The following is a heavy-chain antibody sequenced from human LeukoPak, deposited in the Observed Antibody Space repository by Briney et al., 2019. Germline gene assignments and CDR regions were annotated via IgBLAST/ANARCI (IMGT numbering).Heavy chain of an antibody. CDR2: IYYSGGT. CDR1: GASITTSY. V-gene: IGHV4-59*01. D-gene: IGHD4-17*01. CDR3: ARRPVTTGYFAY. Sequence: SETLSLTCTVSGASITTSYWSWIRQPPGKGLEWIGYIYYSGGTNYNPSLKSRVTISVDTSKNQFSLKLSSVTAADTAVYFCARRPVTTGYFAYWGQGTLVTVSS. J-gene: IGHJ4*02.